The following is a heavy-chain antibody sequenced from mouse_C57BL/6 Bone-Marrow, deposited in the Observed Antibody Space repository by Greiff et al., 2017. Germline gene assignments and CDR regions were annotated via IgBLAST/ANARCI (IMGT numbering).Heavy chain of an antibody. CDR1: GFTFSDYY. V-gene: IGHV5-12*01. CDR2: ISNGGGST. CDR3: GRQGLYWYFDV. D-gene: IGHD2-2*01. Sequence: EVMLVESGGGLVQPGGSLKLSCAASGFTFSDYYMYWVRQTPEKRLAWVAYISNGGGSTSYPDSVKGRFTISRDNAKNTLYLQMSRRKSEDTARDYCGRQGLYWYFDVWGTGTTVTVSS. J-gene: IGHJ1*03.